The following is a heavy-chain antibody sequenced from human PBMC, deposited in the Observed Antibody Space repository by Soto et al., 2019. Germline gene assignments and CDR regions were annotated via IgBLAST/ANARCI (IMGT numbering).Heavy chain of an antibody. CDR1: GFTFSSYA. D-gene: IGHD4-4*01. Sequence: QVQLVESGGGVVQPGRSLRLSCAASGFTFSSYAVHWVRQAPGKGLEWVAVISYAGSNKYYADSVKGRFTISRDNSKNTLNLQMNSMRAEDTAVYYCASPLWRDDYNWGYFDLWGRGTLVTVSS. CDR3: ASPLWRDDYNWGYFDL. V-gene: IGHV3-30-3*01. J-gene: IGHJ2*01. CDR2: ISYAGSNK.